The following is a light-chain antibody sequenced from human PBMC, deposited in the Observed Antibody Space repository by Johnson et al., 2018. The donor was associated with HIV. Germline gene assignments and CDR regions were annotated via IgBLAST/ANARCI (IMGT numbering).Light chain of an antibody. CDR2: DNN. CDR3: GTWDNSLKAEV. CDR1: SSNIGNNF. J-gene: IGLJ1*01. V-gene: IGLV1-51*01. Sequence: QLVLTQPPSVSAAPGQKVTISCSGSSSNIGNNFVSWYQQLPGTAPKLLIYDNNKRPSGIPDRFSGSKSGTSATLGITGLQTGDEADYYCGTWDNSLKAEVFGTGTKVTVL.